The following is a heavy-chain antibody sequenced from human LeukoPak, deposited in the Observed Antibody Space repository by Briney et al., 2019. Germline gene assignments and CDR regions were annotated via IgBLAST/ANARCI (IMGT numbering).Heavy chain of an antibody. CDR1: GYSISCGYY. CDR3: ARGGVTYDYGS. J-gene: IGHJ5*02. D-gene: IGHD3-10*01. CDR2: IYHNGNT. V-gene: IGHV4-38-2*01. Sequence: SETLSLTCAVSGYSISCGYYWGWIRQPPGKGLEWIGNIYHNGNTYYNPSLKSRVTISVDTSKNQFSLKLSSVTAADTAVYYCARGGVTYDYGSWGQGTLVTVSS.